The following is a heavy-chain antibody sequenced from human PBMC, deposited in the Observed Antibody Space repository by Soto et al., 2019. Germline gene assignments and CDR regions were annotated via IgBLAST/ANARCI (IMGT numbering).Heavy chain of an antibody. CDR3: ARVTSLGVITIFRVVQGWFDP. V-gene: IGHV4-59*01. J-gene: IGHJ5*02. CDR1: GGSISSYY. Sequence: SETLSLTCTVSGGSISSYYWSWIRQPPGKGLEWIGYIYYSGSTNYNPSLKSRVTISVDTSKNQFSLKLSSVTAADTAVYYCARVTSLGVITIFRVVQGWFDPWVQGTLVTVSS. D-gene: IGHD3-3*01. CDR2: IYYSGST.